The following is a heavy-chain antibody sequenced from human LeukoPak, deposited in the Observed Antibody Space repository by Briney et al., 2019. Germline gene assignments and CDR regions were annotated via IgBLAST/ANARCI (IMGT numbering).Heavy chain of an antibody. D-gene: IGHD1-26*01. J-gene: IGHJ4*02. Sequence: ASVKVSCKASGYTFTSYGISWARQAPGQGLEWMGWISAYNGNTNYAQKLQGRVTMTTDTSTSTAYMELRSLRSDDTAVYYCARVRSIVGATSTYYFDYWGQGTLVTVSS. CDR3: ARVRSIVGATSTYYFDY. V-gene: IGHV1-18*01. CDR1: GYTFTSYG. CDR2: ISAYNGNT.